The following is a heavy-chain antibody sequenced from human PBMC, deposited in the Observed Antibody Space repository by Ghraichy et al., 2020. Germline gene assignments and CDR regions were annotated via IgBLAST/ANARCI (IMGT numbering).Heavy chain of an antibody. CDR3: ARDKAENYYDSSGYFDY. D-gene: IGHD3-22*01. CDR2: INPSGGST. V-gene: IGHV1-46*01. CDR1: GYTFTSYY. J-gene: IGHJ4*02. Sequence: SVNVSCKASGYTFTSYYMHWVRQAPGQGLEWMGIINPSGGSTSYAQKFQGRVTMTRDTSTSTVYMELSSLRSEDTAVYYCARDKAENYYDSSGYFDYWGQGTLVTVSS.